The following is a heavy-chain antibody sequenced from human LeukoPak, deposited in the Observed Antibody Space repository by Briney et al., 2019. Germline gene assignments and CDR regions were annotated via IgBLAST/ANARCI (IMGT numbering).Heavy chain of an antibody. CDR1: GFTFSDYA. Sequence: GRSLRLSCAASGFTFSDYAMHWVRQAPGKGLEWVAVISKDGSDKYYPGSVRGRFTISRDNSKNTIYLQMDSLRAEDTAIYYYARDYWWNYDYWGQGTLVTASS. CDR2: ISKDGSDK. V-gene: IGHV3-30-3*01. CDR3: ARDYWWNYDY. J-gene: IGHJ4*02. D-gene: IGHD1-7*01.